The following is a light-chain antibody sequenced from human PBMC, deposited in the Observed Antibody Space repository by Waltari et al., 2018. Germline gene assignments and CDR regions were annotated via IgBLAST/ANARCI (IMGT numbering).Light chain of an antibody. CDR1: TGAVTS. CDR3: QVWHAAIDPGV. V-gene: IGLV3-21*04. Sequence: VVTQEPSLTVSPGGTVTLTCGSSTGAVTSGHYPYWFQQKPGQAPMLVIRYDSDRPSGIPERFSGSNSANTATLTISRVEAGDEANYYCQVWHAAIDPGVFGTGTEVTV. CDR2: YDS. J-gene: IGLJ1*01.